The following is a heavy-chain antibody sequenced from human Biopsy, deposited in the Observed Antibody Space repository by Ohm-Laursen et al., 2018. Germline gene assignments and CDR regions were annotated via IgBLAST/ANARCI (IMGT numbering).Heavy chain of an antibody. V-gene: IGHV4-34*01. CDR3: VRGVDYYDPYHYYALDV. D-gene: IGHD3-22*01. J-gene: IGHJ6*02. CDR2: INHSGRT. CDR1: GGSISSDY. Sequence: GTLSLTCSVSGGSISSDYWSWIRQTPGKGLEWIGEINHSGRTNYNPSLKSRVTISLDTSTKQFSLKVRSVTAADTAVYYCVRGVDYYDPYHYYALDVWGQGTTVTVSS.